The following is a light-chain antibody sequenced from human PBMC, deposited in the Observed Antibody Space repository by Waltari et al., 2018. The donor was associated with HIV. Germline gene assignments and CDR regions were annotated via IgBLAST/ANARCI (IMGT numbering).Light chain of an antibody. CDR3: HQYHSYSWT. J-gene: IGKJ1*01. Sequence: DIQMTQSPSTLSASVGDRVTITCRASQSISTWLAWYQQRPGKAPNLLIYKASSLESGVPSRFSGSGSGTEFTLTISSLQPDDFATYYCHQYHSYSWTFGQGTKVEI. CDR1: QSISTW. CDR2: KAS. V-gene: IGKV1-5*03.